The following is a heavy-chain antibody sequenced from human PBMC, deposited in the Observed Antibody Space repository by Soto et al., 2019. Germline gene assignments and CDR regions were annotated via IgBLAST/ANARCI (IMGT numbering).Heavy chain of an antibody. CDR2: ISGSGGST. D-gene: IGHD3-10*01. Sequence: EVQLLESGGGLVQPGGSLRLSCAASGFTFSNYAMTWVRQSPGKGLEWVSGISGSGGSTSYADSVKGRFTISRDNSKNTLYLQMNSLRAEDTAIYYCAKGAYGSESYDCWGQGTLVTVSS. CDR3: AKGAYGSESYDC. V-gene: IGHV3-23*01. J-gene: IGHJ4*02. CDR1: GFTFSNYA.